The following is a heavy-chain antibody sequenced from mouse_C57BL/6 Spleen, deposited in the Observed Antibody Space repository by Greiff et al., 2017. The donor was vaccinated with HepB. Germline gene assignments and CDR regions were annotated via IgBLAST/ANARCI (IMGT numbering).Heavy chain of an antibody. V-gene: IGHV2-2*01. D-gene: IGHD2-4*01. Sequence: QVQLQQSGPGLVQPSQSLSITCTVSGFSLTSYGVHWVRQSPGKGLEWLGVIWSGGSTDYNAAFISRLSISKDNSKSQVFFKMNSLQADDTAIYYCARNWGITTLYYYAMDYWGQGTSVTVSS. J-gene: IGHJ4*01. CDR1: GFSLTSYG. CDR2: IWSGGST. CDR3: ARNWGITTLYYYAMDY.